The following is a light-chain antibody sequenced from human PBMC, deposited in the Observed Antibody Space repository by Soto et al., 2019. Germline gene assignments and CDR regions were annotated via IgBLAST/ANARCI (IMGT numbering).Light chain of an antibody. CDR2: DAS. CDR3: QQYGSSPPRT. J-gene: IGKJ4*01. Sequence: DIVLTQSPATLSLSPGERATLSCRASQSVSTYLAWYQQKPGQAPRLFIYDASNRATGIPARFSGSGSGTDFTLTISRLEPEDFAVYYCQQYGSSPPRTFGGGTKVDIK. V-gene: IGKV3-20*01. CDR1: QSVSTY.